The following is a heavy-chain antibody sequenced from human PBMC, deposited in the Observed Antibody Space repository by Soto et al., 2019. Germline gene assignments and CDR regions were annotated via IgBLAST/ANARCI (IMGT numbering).Heavy chain of an antibody. CDR2: ISAYNGNT. V-gene: IGHV1-18*01. D-gene: IGHD3-16*01. CDR3: ARSITITFGGVLPPNAFDI. CDR1: GYTFTSYG. J-gene: IGHJ3*02. Sequence: ASVKVSCKASGYTFTSYGISWVRQAPGQGLEWMGWISAYNGNTNYAQKLQGRVTMTTDASTSTAYMELRSLRSDDTAVYYCARSITITFGGVLPPNAFDIWGQGTMVTVSS.